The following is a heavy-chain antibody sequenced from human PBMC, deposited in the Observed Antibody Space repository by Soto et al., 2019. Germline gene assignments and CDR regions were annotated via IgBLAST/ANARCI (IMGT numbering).Heavy chain of an antibody. CDR1: GGSISGYY. D-gene: IGHD2-2*01. Sequence: PSETLSLTCTVSGGSISGYYWSWIRQPPGKGLEWIAYIYYSGSTNYNPSLKSRVTISVDTPKNQFSLKLSSVTAADTAVYYCARVPDRWGQGTLVTVSS. V-gene: IGHV4-59*12. CDR3: ARVPDR. CDR2: IYYSGST. J-gene: IGHJ5*02.